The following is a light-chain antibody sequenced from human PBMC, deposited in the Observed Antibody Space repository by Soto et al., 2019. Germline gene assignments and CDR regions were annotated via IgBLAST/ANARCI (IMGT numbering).Light chain of an antibody. CDR1: PAIASF. J-gene: IGKJ1*01. Sequence: DIHFTQSPAFLSASLGDRVTITCRASPAIASFLAWYQQKPGTAPKLLIYGASTLQSGVPSRFSGSRSGTDYTLTIASLQPEDFATYYCQQLNGSPWTFGQGTKVDIK. CDR3: QQLNGSPWT. CDR2: GAS. V-gene: IGKV1-9*01.